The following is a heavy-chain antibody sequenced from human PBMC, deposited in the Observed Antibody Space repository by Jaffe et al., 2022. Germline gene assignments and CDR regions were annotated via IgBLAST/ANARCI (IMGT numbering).Heavy chain of an antibody. V-gene: IGHV4-61*02. J-gene: IGHJ3*02. D-gene: IGHD2-2*01. CDR3: ARDVSPYQPGSDAFDI. CDR1: GGSISSGSYY. Sequence: QVQLQESGPGLVKPSQTLSLTCTVSGGSISSGSYYWSWIRQPAGKGLEWIGRIYTSGSTNYNPSLKSRVTISVDTSKNQFSLKLSSVTAADTAVYYCARDVSPYQPGSDAFDIWGQGTMVTVSS. CDR2: IYTSGST.